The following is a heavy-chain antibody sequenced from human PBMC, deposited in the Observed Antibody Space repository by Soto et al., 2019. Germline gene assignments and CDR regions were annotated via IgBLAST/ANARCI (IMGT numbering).Heavy chain of an antibody. CDR1: DYTFTSYG. Sequence: ASVKVSCKASDYTFTSYGISWVRQAPGQGLEWMGWISAYNGNKNYAQKLQGRVTMATDTSTSTAYMELRSLRSEDTAVYYCARDGVDIGKLFPLIFEYWGQGTMVTVSS. D-gene: IGHD2-15*01. V-gene: IGHV1-18*04. CDR2: ISAYNGNK. CDR3: ARDGVDIGKLFPLIFEY. J-gene: IGHJ4*02.